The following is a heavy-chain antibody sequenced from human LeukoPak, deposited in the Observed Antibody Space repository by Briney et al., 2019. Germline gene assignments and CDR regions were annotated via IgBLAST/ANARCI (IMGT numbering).Heavy chain of an antibody. D-gene: IGHD5-18*01. CDR2: IKQDGSEK. J-gene: IGHJ6*02. Sequence: PGGSLRLSCAASGFTFSSYWMSWVRQAPGKGLEWVANIKQDGSEKYYVDSVKGRFTISRDNAKNSLYLQMNSLRAEDTAVYYCARVPPASVQPTYYYYYGMDVWGQGTTVTVSS. V-gene: IGHV3-7*01. CDR1: GFTFSSYW. CDR3: ARVPPASVQPTYYYYYGMDV.